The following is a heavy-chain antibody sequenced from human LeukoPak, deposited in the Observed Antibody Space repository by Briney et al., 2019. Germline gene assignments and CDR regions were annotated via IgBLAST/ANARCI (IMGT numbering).Heavy chain of an antibody. D-gene: IGHD4-23*01. Sequence: ASVTVSFKASGYTFTVYYMHWVRQAPGQGLEWMGWISAYNGNTNYAQKLQGRVTMTTDTSTSTAYMELRSLRSDDTAVYYCAREGDGGNPPGFDYWGQGTLVTVSS. CDR2: ISAYNGNT. V-gene: IGHV1-18*04. CDR3: AREGDGGNPPGFDY. CDR1: GYTFTVYY. J-gene: IGHJ4*02.